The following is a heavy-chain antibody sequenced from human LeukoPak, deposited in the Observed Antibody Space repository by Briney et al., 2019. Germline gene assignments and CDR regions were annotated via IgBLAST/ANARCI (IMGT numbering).Heavy chain of an antibody. J-gene: IGHJ4*02. Sequence: ASVKVSCKASGYTFTSYGISWVRQAPGQGLEGMGWISAYNGNTNYAQKLQGRVTMTTDTSTSTAYMELRSLRSDDTAVYYCARVGSHYDILTGYYNWGQGTLVTVSS. V-gene: IGHV1-18*04. CDR1: GYTFTSYG. CDR3: ARVGSHYDILTGYYN. D-gene: IGHD3-9*01. CDR2: ISAYNGNT.